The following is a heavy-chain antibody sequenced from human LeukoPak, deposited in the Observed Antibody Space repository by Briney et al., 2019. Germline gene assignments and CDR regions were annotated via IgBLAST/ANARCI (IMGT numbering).Heavy chain of an antibody. Sequence: ASVKVSCKASGYTFTSYGISWVRQAPGQGLEWMGWISAYNGNTNYAQKLQGRVTMTTDTSTSTAYMELRSLRSDDTAVYYCARGATVVHFPLEPPKYYYYGMDVWGQGTTVTVSS. D-gene: IGHD1-26*01. CDR1: GYTFTSYG. V-gene: IGHV1-18*01. CDR3: ARGATVVHFPLEPPKYYYYGMDV. CDR2: ISAYNGNT. J-gene: IGHJ6*02.